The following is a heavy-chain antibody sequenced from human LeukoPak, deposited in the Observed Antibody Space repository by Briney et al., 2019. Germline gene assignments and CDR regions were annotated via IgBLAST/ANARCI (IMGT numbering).Heavy chain of an antibody. V-gene: IGHV4-59*12. CDR2: IYYSGST. J-gene: IGHJ6*02. CDR3: ARDRAYYDSSGYYYSPDYYGMDV. Sequence: SETLSLTCTVSGGSISSYYWSWIRQPPGKGLEWIGYIYYSGSTNYNPSLKSRVTISVDTSKNQFSLKLSSVTAADTAVYYCARDRAYYDSSGYYYSPDYYGMDVWGQGTTVTVSS. D-gene: IGHD3-22*01. CDR1: GGSISSYY.